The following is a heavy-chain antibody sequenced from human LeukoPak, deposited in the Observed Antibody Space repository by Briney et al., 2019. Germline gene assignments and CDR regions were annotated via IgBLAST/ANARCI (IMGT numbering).Heavy chain of an antibody. V-gene: IGHV4-34*01. D-gene: IGHD2-2*01. CDR1: GGSFSGYY. J-gene: IGHJ5*02. Sequence: PSETLSLTCAVYGGSFSGYYWSWTRQPPGKGLEWIGEINHSGSTNYNPSLKSRVTISVDTSKNQFSLKLSSVTAADTAVYYCARGLRYCSSTSCRRGWFDPWGQGTLVTVSS. CDR2: INHSGST. CDR3: ARGLRYCSSTSCRRGWFDP.